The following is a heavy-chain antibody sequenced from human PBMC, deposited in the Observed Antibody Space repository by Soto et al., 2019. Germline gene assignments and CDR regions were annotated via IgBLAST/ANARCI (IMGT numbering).Heavy chain of an antibody. J-gene: IGHJ4*02. CDR1: GFTFSPAW. CDR2: IKSQGFGCTT. Sequence: EVQLVESGGGLVEPGGSLRLSCPASGFTFSPAWLNWVRQAPGKGLEWVGRIKSQGFGCTTEYAAPVKGRFTISRDDSKNTLYLQMNSLKTEDTAVYYCTTSPAIVPVAIPPYWCQGTLVTVSS. V-gene: IGHV3-15*07. CDR3: TTSPAIVPVAIPPY. D-gene: IGHD2-2*01.